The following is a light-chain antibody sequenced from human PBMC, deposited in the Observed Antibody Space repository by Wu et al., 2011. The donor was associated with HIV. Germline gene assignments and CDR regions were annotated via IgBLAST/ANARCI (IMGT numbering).Light chain of an antibody. Sequence: DIQLTQSPSFLSASIGDRVTITCRARQGLSSYLAWYQQKPGKVPKLLIYAASTLQNGVPSRFSGSGSGTEFSLTISNLQPEDFATYYCQRLYSYPLWTFGQGTRLEI. J-gene: IGKJ2*02. CDR1: QGLSSY. V-gene: IGKV1-9*01. CDR3: QRLYSYPLWT. CDR2: AAS.